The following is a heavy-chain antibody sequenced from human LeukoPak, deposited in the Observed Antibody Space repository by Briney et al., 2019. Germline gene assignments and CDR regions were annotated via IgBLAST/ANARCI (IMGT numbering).Heavy chain of an antibody. CDR1: GFTFGDYP. CDR2: IRSKTHGGTT. D-gene: IGHD6-19*01. V-gene: IGHV3-49*03. CDR3: TSSYRSGWYGQY. Sequence: GGSLRLSCTASGFTFGDYPITWSRQAPGKGLEWVGFIRSKTHGGTTEYAASVKGRFTISGDDSKNIAYLQMNSLKTEDTVMYYCTSSYRSGWYGQYWGQGTLVTVSS. J-gene: IGHJ4*02.